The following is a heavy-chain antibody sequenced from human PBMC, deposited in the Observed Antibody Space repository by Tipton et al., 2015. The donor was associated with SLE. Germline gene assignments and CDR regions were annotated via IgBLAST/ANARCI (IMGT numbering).Heavy chain of an antibody. D-gene: IGHD2-2*03. V-gene: IGHV4-34*01. Sequence: GLVKPSETLSLTCTVYGESLSGHYWVWIRQPPGKGLEWIGDINRSGRIDYNPSLMSRVTISEATSKNQFSLTLTSVTAADTGVYYCARGVAIYWITYYDYYMDVWGKGTTVTVSS. CDR3: ARGVAIYWITYYDYYMDV. CDR2: INRSGRI. CDR1: GESLSGHY. J-gene: IGHJ6*03.